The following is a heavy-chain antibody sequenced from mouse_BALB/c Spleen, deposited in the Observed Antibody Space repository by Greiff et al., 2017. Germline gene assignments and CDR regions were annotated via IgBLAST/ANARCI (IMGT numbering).Heavy chain of an antibody. Sequence: EVHLVESGGGLVQPGGSRKLSCAASGFTFSSFGMHWVRQAPEKGLEWVAYISSGSSTIYYADTVKGRFTISRDNPKNTLFLQMTSLRSEDTAMYYCARSSSLLRLRAMDYWGQGTSVTVSS. CDR3: ARSSSLLRLRAMDY. CDR2: ISSGSSTI. J-gene: IGHJ4*01. V-gene: IGHV5-17*02. D-gene: IGHD1-2*01. CDR1: GFTFSSFG.